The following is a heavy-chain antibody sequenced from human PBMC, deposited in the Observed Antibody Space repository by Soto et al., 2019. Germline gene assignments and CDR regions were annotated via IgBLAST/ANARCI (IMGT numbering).Heavy chain of an antibody. V-gene: IGHV4-30-4*01. CDR2: IYYGGST. J-gene: IGHJ4*02. CDR3: ARVGSSIAVRPLDY. D-gene: IGHD6-6*01. Sequence: SETLSVTWSVYGVSSGGYYGSLIRKTPGKGLEWIGYIYYGGSTYYNPSLKSRVTISLDTSKNQFSLKLSSVTAADTAVYYRARVGSSIAVRPLDYWGQGTLVTVSS. CDR1: GVSSGGYY.